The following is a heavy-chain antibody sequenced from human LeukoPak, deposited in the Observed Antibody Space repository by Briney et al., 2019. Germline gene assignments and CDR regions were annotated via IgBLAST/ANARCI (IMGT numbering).Heavy chain of an antibody. V-gene: IGHV1-69*13. CDR1: GGTFSSYA. CDR2: IIPIFGTA. CDR3: ALAAAGIGFDDY. Sequence: ASAKVSCKASGGTFSSYAISWVRQAPGQGLEWMGGIIPIFGTANYAQKFQGRVTVTADESTSTAYMELSSLRSEDTAVYYCALAAAGIGFDDYWGQGTLVTVSS. D-gene: IGHD6-13*01. J-gene: IGHJ4*02.